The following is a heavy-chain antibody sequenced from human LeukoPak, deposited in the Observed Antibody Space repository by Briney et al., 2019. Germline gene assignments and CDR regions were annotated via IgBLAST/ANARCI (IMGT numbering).Heavy chain of an antibody. CDR2: VGHTGTT. J-gene: IGHJ3*02. Sequence: KPSETLSLTCAVYGGSLNGYLWSWIRQPPGQGLEWIGEVGHTGTTNYNPSLRSRVTISVDTSKNQFSLKLTSVTAADTAVYFCARELISSRAAFDTWGQGTVVTVSS. V-gene: IGHV4-34*01. D-gene: IGHD3-10*01. CDR1: GGSLNGYL. CDR3: ARELISSRAAFDT.